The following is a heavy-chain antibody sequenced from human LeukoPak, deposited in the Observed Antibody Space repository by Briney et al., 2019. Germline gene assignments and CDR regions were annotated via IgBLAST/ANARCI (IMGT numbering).Heavy chain of an antibody. Sequence: GGSLRLSCAASGFTFSYYDMSWVRQTPGKGLEWVSSISGRGDITYYADSLKGRFTISRDNSKNTLYLQMNSLRAEDTALYYCARFHDFWRGGQGTLVTVSS. J-gene: IGHJ4*02. V-gene: IGHV3-23*01. CDR3: ARFHDFWR. CDR1: GFTFSYYD. D-gene: IGHD3/OR15-3a*01. CDR2: ISGRGDIT.